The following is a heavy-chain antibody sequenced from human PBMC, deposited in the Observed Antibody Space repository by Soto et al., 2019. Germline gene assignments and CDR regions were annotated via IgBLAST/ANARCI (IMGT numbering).Heavy chain of an antibody. CDR1: GXSFSISP. Sequence: GGSLRLSCAASGXSFSISPMHWVRQAPGKGPEWVALISYDGTNKFYADSVKGRFTISRDNSKSTLYLQVDSLRPEDAAVYYCARDPKTSGGQHWAFNYFDSWGQGTLVTVSS. D-gene: IGHD7-27*01. V-gene: IGHV3-30-3*01. J-gene: IGHJ4*02. CDR2: ISYDGTNK. CDR3: ARDPKTSGGQHWAFNYFDS.